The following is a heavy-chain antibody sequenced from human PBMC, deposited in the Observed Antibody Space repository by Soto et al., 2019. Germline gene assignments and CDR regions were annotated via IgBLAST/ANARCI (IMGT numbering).Heavy chain of an antibody. Sequence: QVQLVQSGAEVKKPGASVKVSCKASGYTFTSYDINWVRQATGQGLEWMGWMNPNSGNTGYAQKFQGRVTMTRNTSISTAYMELSSLRSEDTAVYYCARAGQLWFGEGGISYYYYGMDVWGQGTTVTVSS. D-gene: IGHD3-10*01. V-gene: IGHV1-8*01. CDR2: MNPNSGNT. J-gene: IGHJ6*02. CDR3: ARAGQLWFGEGGISYYYYGMDV. CDR1: GYTFTSYD.